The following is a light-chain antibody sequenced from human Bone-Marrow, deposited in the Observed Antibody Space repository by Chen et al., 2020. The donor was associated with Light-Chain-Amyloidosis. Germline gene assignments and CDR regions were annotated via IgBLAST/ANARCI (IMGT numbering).Light chain of an antibody. CDR1: SIDVGGDNH. Sequence: QSALTQPASVSGSPGQSITISFTGTSIDVGGDNHVSWYQQHPDKAPKLLIYEVTNRPSWVPDRFSGYKSDNTASLTISGLQTEDEADYFCSSCTITNTLVFGSWTRVTVL. CDR2: EVT. J-gene: IGLJ1*01. CDR3: SSCTITNTLV. V-gene: IGLV2-14*01.